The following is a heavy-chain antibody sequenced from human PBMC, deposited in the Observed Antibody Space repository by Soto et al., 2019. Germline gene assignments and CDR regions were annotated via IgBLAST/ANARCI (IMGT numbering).Heavy chain of an antibody. J-gene: IGHJ6*02. CDR1: GFTFSSYW. CDR3: ARVDGDYDYYYYGMDV. Sequence: PGGSLRLSCAASGFTFSSYWMSWVRQAPGKGLEWVANIKQDGSEKYYVDSVKGRFTISRDNAKNSLYLQMNSLRAEDTPVYYCARVDGDYDYYYYGMDVWGQGTTVTVSS. D-gene: IGHD4-17*01. CDR2: IKQDGSEK. V-gene: IGHV3-7*01.